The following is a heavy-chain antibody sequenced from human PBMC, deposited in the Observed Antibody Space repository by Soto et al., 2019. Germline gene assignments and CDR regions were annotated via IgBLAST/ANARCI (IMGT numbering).Heavy chain of an antibody. Sequence: GGSLRLSCAASGFTFSSYAMSWVRQAPGKGLEWVSAISGSGGSTYYADSVKGRFTISRDNSKNTLYLQINSLRAEDTAVYYCAKAPLGSGWPTFDYWGQGTLVTVSS. CDR2: ISGSGGST. CDR1: GFTFSSYA. V-gene: IGHV3-23*01. CDR3: AKAPLGSGWPTFDY. J-gene: IGHJ4*02. D-gene: IGHD6-19*01.